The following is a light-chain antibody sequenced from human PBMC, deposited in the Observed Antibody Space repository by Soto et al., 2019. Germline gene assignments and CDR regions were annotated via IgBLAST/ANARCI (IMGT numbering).Light chain of an antibody. V-gene: IGKV2-30*01. CDR3: MQGTHWPWT. CDR1: QSVVYSDGNTY. Sequence: DVVMTQSPLSLPVTLGQPASISCRSSQSVVYSDGNTYLNWFLQRPGQSPRRLIYMVSNRDSGVTDRFSGSGSGTNFTLKITRVEAEDVGLYYCMQGTHWPWTFGQGTKVEIK. J-gene: IGKJ1*01. CDR2: MVS.